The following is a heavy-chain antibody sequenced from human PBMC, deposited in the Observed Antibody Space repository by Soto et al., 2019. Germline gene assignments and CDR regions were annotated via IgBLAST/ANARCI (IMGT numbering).Heavy chain of an antibody. J-gene: IGHJ3*02. CDR3: ARDHGLSSYAFDI. V-gene: IGHV3-21*01. CDR1: GFTFSSHS. Sequence: EVQLVESGGGLVKPGGSLRLSCAASGFTFSSHSMNWVRQAPGKGLEWVSSISSSSSYIYYADSVKGRFTISRDNAKNSLYLQMNSLRAEDTAVYYCARDHGLSSYAFDIWGQGTMVTVSS. CDR2: ISSSSSYI. D-gene: IGHD2-15*01.